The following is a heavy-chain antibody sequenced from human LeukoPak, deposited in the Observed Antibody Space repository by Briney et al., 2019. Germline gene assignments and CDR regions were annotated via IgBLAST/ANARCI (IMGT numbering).Heavy chain of an antibody. CDR3: ARENVVVVAYFDY. V-gene: IGHV3-30-3*01. J-gene: IGHJ4*02. CDR1: GFMFNTYA. CDR2: LSYDGTKK. D-gene: IGHD2-15*01. Sequence: GGSLRLSCAASGFMFNTYAMHWVRQPPGKGLEWVACLSYDGTKKYYADSVKGRFTISRDNSKNTLYLQMNSLRVEDTAVYYCARENVVVVAYFDYWGQGTLVTVSS.